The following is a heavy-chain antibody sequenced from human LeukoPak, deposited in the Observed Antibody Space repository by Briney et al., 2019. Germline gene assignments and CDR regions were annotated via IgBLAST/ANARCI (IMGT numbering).Heavy chain of an antibody. D-gene: IGHD3-10*01. CDR2: IIPIFGTP. V-gene: IGHV1-69*13. Sequence: GASVKVSCKASGGTFSSYAISWVRQVPGQGLEWMGGIIPIFGTPNYAQKFQGRVTITADESTSTAYMELSSLRSEDTAVYYCARDGGSGSYYLPPYYYYYMDVWGKGTTVTISS. CDR1: GGTFSSYA. J-gene: IGHJ6*03. CDR3: ARDGGSGSYYLPPYYYYYMDV.